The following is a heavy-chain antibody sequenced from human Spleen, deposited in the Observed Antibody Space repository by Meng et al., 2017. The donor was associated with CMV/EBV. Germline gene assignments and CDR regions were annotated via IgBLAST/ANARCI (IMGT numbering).Heavy chain of an antibody. Sequence: GGPLRLSCAASGFTFSSYGMHWVRQAPGKGPEWVASISYDGRTTNYADSVKGRFTVSRDDNINTVFVQMNNVRPEDTAVYYCARAAFYYDNSDLAGMDVWGQGTAVTVSS. V-gene: IGHV3-30*19. CDR1: GFTFSSYG. D-gene: IGHD3-22*01. J-gene: IGHJ6*02. CDR3: ARAAFYYDNSDLAGMDV. CDR2: ISYDGRTT.